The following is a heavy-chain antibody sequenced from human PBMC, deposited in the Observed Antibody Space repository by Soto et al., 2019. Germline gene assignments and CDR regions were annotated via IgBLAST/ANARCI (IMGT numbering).Heavy chain of an antibody. J-gene: IGHJ4*02. CDR2: IIPILGIA. Sequence: QVQLVQSGAEVKKPGSSVKVSCKASGGTFSSYTISWVRQAPGQGLEWMGRIIPILGIANYAQKFQGRVTITAEKSTSTAYMELSSLGCEEAAVYYCAMEYCSSTSCYRDYWGQGTLVTVSS. CDR3: AMEYCSSTSCYRDY. D-gene: IGHD2-2*02. CDR1: GGTFSSYT. V-gene: IGHV1-69*02.